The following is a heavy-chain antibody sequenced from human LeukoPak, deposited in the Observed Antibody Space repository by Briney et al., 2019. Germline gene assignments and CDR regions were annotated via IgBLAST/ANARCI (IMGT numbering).Heavy chain of an antibody. J-gene: IGHJ4*02. CDR1: GFTFSSYG. CDR2: IRYDGSNK. CDR3: AKDRVWGPAAFDY. D-gene: IGHD2-2*01. Sequence: GGSLRLSCAASGFTFSSYGMHGVRQAPGKGLEWVAFIRYDGSNKYYADSVKGRFTISRDNSKNTLYLQMNSLRAEDTAVYYCAKDRVWGPAAFDYWGQGTLVTVSS. V-gene: IGHV3-30*02.